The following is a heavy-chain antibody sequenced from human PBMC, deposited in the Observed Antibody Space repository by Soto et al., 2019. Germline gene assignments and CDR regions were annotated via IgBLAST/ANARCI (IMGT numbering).Heavy chain of an antibody. CDR3: ARKGGYCSSTSCTRYGFDP. J-gene: IGHJ5*02. CDR1: GYSFSSYW. V-gene: IGHV5-51*01. D-gene: IGHD2-2*01. Sequence: GESLKISCKGSGYSFSSYWIGWVRQVPGKGLEWMGIIYPGDSESRYSPSFQGQVTISADKSISTAYLQWSSLKASDTAMYYCARKGGYCSSTSCTRYGFDPWGQGTLVTVSS. CDR2: IYPGDSES.